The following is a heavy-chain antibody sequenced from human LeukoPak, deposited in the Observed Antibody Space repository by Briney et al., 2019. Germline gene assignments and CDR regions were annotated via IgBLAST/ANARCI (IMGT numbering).Heavy chain of an antibody. J-gene: IGHJ4*02. V-gene: IGHV1-2*02. D-gene: IGHD3-22*01. CDR3: ARVNNYYDSSGYLYYFDN. CDR1: GYTFTGYF. Sequence: VSVKVSCKASGYTFTGYFLHWVRQAPGQGLEWMGWINPNSGGTNFAQKFQGRVTMTRDTSISTAYIELSRLRSDDTAVYYCARVNNYYDSSGYLYYFDNWGQGTLVTVSS. CDR2: INPNSGGT.